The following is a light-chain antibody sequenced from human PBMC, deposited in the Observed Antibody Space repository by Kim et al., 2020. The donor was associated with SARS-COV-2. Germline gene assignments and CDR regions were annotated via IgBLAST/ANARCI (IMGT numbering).Light chain of an antibody. J-gene: IGLJ2*01. CDR3: CSHAGGYSWV. Sequence: GQSVTISCPGTSRDVGGYNHVSWYQQEPGKAPKPMIYDVSKRPSGVPDRFSGSKSGNTASLSISGLQAEDEADYYCCSHAGGYSWVFGGGTKLTVL. V-gene: IGLV2-11*01. CDR1: SRDVGGYNH. CDR2: DVS.